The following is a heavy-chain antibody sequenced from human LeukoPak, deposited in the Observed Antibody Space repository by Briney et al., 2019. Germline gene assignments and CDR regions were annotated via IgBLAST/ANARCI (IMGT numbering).Heavy chain of an antibody. CDR3: ARETPSRYFDY. D-gene: IGHD4-23*01. J-gene: IGHJ4*02. V-gene: IGHV1-8*01. Sequence: ASVKVSCKASGYTLTTYDINWVRQATGQGLEWMGWMNPNSGKTGYAQKFQDRITITRNTSISTAYMELSSLGSEDTAVYYCARETPSRYFDYWGQGTLVTVSS. CDR2: MNPNSGKT. CDR1: GYTLTTYD.